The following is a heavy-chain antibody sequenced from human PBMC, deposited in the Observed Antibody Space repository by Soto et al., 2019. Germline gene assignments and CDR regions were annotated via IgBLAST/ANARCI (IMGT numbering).Heavy chain of an antibody. CDR1: GGSFSDYY. Sequence: QVQLQQWGAGLLKPSETLSLTCAVYGGSFSDYYWTWIRQPPGKGLEWIGEINHSGSTNYNPSLRSRVTVSVDTPKKGLSMKLGSVTAPDTAVYYGARGNRLSRGPCRLVREDNFDTWGQGTMVTVSS. J-gene: IGHJ3*02. CDR3: ARGNRLSRGPCRLVREDNFDT. CDR2: INHSGST. V-gene: IGHV4-34*01. D-gene: IGHD6-19*01.